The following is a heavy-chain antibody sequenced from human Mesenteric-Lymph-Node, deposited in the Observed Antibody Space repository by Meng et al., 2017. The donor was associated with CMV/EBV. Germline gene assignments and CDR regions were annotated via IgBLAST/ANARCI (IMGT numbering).Heavy chain of an antibody. J-gene: IGHJ4*02. CDR1: GFTVSSNY. V-gene: IGHV3-53*01. D-gene: IGHD5-24*01. Sequence: LSCAASGFTVSSNYMSWVRQAPGKGLEWVSVIYSGGSTYYADSVKGRFTISRDNYKNTLYLQMNSLRAEDTAVYYCASRRWPRGLDYWGQGTLVTVSS. CDR2: IYSGGST. CDR3: ASRRWPRGLDY.